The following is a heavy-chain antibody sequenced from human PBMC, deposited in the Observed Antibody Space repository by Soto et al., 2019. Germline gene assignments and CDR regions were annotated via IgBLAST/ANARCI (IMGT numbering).Heavy chain of an antibody. J-gene: IGHJ4*02. CDR3: ARDLYSSSARYFDY. Sequence: EVQLVESGGGLVKPRGSLRLSCAASGFTFSSYSMNWVRQAPGKGLEWVSSISSSSSYIYYADSVKGRFTISRDNAKNSLYLQMNSLRAEDTAVYYCARDLYSSSARYFDYWGQGTLVTVSS. CDR2: ISSSSSYI. V-gene: IGHV3-21*01. CDR1: GFTFSSYS. D-gene: IGHD6-6*01.